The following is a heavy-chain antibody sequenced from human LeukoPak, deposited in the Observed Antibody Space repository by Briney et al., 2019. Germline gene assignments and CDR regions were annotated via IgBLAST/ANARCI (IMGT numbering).Heavy chain of an antibody. J-gene: IGHJ5*02. D-gene: IGHD3-10*01. CDR2: IYYSGST. CDR1: GGSISSYY. Sequence: KPSETLSLTCTVSGGSISSYYWSWIRQPPGKGLEWIGYIYYSGSTNYNPSLKSRVTISVDTSKHQFSLKLSSVTAADTAVYYCARGDHITMVRGVITTGHWFDPWGQGTLVTVSS. CDR3: ARGDHITMVRGVITTGHWFDP. V-gene: IGHV4-59*01.